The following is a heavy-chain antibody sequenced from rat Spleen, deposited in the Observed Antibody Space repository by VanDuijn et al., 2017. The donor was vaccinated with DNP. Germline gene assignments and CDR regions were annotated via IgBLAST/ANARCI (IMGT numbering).Heavy chain of an antibody. V-gene: IGHV5S13*01. D-gene: IGHD3-1*01. CDR1: GFTFSYYG. CDR3: ARGSTSIYWYFDF. CDR2: IRASGGST. Sequence: EVQLVESGGGLVQPGRSLKLSCAASGFTFSYYGMAWVRQAPKKGLEWVASIRASGGSTSYRDSVKGRFTISRDDAKSSLYLQMNSLKSEDTATYYCARGSTSIYWYFDFWGPGTMVTVSS. J-gene: IGHJ1*01.